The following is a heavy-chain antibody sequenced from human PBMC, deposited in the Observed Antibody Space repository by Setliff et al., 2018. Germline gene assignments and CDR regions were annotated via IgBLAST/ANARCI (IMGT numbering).Heavy chain of an antibody. J-gene: IGHJ4*02. CDR2: IKQEGSEK. D-gene: IGHD3-16*01. Sequence: LRLSCAASGFTFSSYWMTWVRQAPGKGLEWVANIKQEGSEKYYVDSVKGRFTISRDDAKNSLYLQMTRLRAEDTAMYYCGRDGGEYWGQGTLVTISS. V-gene: IGHV3-7*01. CDR1: GFTFSSYW. CDR3: GRDGGEY.